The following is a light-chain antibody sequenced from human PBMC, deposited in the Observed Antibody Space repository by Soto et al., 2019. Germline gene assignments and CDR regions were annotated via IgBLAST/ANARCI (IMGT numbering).Light chain of an antibody. Sequence: ILMTQSPATLSVSPGERATLSCRASQSVSNNLAWYQQKPGQAPRLLIYDASTRATGIPAGFSGSGSGTDVTRTISGLQFEDLAVYYCQQYNNWPPGTFGQGTKVEIK. J-gene: IGKJ1*01. CDR3: QQYNNWPPGT. CDR2: DAS. CDR1: QSVSNN. V-gene: IGKV3-15*01.